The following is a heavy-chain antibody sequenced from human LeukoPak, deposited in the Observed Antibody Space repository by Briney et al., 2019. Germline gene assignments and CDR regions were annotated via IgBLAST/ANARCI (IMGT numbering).Heavy chain of an antibody. J-gene: IGHJ4*02. D-gene: IGHD6-13*01. CDR3: ASGEEAAAGQFDY. CDR2: IYTSGST. CDR1: GGSFSSYY. V-gene: IGHV4-4*07. Sequence: SETPSLTCAVSGGSFSSYYWSWIRQPAGKGLEWIGRIYTSGSTNYNPSLKSRVTMSVDTSKNQFSLKLSSVTAADTAVYYCASGEEAAAGQFDYWGQGTLVTVSS.